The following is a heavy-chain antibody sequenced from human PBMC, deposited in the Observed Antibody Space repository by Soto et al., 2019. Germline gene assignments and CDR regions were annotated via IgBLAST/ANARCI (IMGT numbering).Heavy chain of an antibody. Sequence: GGSLRLSCAASGFTFSSYSMNWVRQAPGKGLEWVSYISSSGSTIYYADSVKGRFTISRDNAKNSLYLQMNSLRAEDTAVYYCARDTPYYDFWSGYSPFYGMDVWGQGTTVTVSS. CDR3: ARDTPYYDFWSGYSPFYGMDV. CDR1: GFTFSSYS. D-gene: IGHD3-3*01. CDR2: ISSSGSTI. J-gene: IGHJ6*02. V-gene: IGHV3-48*04.